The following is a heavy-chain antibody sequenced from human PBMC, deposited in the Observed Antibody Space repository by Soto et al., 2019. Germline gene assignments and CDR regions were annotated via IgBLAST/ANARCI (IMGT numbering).Heavy chain of an antibody. D-gene: IGHD2-2*01. Sequence: QVQLQESGPGLVKPSGTLSLTCAVSSGSISSSNWWSWVRQPPGKGLEWIGEIYHSGSTNYNPSLKSRVTISVDKSKNQCSLKLSSVTAADTAVYYCARGGYCSSTSCATTFDYWGQGTLVTVSS. J-gene: IGHJ4*02. CDR3: ARGGYCSSTSCATTFDY. CDR2: IYHSGST. CDR1: SGSISSSNW. V-gene: IGHV4-4*02.